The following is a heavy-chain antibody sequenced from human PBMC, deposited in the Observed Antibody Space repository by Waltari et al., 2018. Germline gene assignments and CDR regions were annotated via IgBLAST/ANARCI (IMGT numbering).Heavy chain of an antibody. D-gene: IGHD6-13*01. CDR3: VTEKTASGTGWFDP. Sequence: EAQLVESGGGLVKPGGSLRLSCAASGFPFSTSGMNWVRQAPGKGLEWVAYMSGSTTFVYYADSVKGRFTISRDNAKSSLFLQMNSLRAEDTAVYYCVTEKTASGTGWFDPWGQGTLVTVSS. J-gene: IGHJ5*02. CDR1: GFPFSTSG. V-gene: IGHV3-21*01. CDR2: MSGSTTFV.